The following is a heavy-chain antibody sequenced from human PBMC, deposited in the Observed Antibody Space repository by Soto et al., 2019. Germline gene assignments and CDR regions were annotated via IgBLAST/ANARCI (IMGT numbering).Heavy chain of an antibody. CDR2: INPNSGGT. D-gene: IGHD4-17*01. CDR3: ARSRGQYTVTNESHAADAFDI. J-gene: IGHJ3*02. Sequence: QVQLVQSGAEVKKPGASVKVSCKASGYTFTGYYMHWVRQAPGQGLEWMGWINPNSGGTNYAQKFQGCVTMTRDTSISTAYMELSRLRSDDTAVYYCARSRGQYTVTNESHAADAFDIWGQGTMVTVSS. V-gene: IGHV1-2*04. CDR1: GYTFTGYY.